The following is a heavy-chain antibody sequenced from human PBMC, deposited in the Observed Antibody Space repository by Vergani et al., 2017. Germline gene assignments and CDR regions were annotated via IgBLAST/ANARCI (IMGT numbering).Heavy chain of an antibody. Sequence: EVQLLESGGDLVQPGGSLRLSCAASGFTFNHYAMNWVRQAPGKGLEWVSGISGSGGSTYYADSVKGRFSISRDNAKSSLFLQMDSLRAEDTAVYYCARDHRDYNNYPGTFDIWGQGSMVTVSS. CDR1: GFTFNHYA. J-gene: IGHJ3*02. V-gene: IGHV3-23*01. D-gene: IGHD5-24*01. CDR2: ISGSGGST. CDR3: ARDHRDYNNYPGTFDI.